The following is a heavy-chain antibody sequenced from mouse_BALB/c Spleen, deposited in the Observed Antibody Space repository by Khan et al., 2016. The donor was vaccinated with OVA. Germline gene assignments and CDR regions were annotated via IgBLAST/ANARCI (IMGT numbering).Heavy chain of an antibody. CDR1: GYTFANFG. D-gene: IGHD2-10*01. CDR2: INPYTGEP. CDR3: ARPPYFSYVMVY. V-gene: IGHV9-3-1*01. Sequence: QIQLVQSGPELKKPGETIKISCKASGYTFANFGMNWVKQAPGKGLKWMGWINPYTGEPTYADDFKGRFAFSLETSASTAYFQINNLKNEDTSTYFCARPPYFSYVMVYWGQGTSVTVSS. J-gene: IGHJ4*01.